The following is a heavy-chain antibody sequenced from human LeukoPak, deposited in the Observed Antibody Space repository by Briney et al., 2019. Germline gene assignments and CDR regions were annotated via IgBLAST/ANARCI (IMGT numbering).Heavy chain of an antibody. CDR3: ARGGDMRVVGAFDI. V-gene: IGHV1-18*01. D-gene: IGHD3-22*01. J-gene: IGHJ3*02. CDR2: ISAYNGNT. Sequence: ASVKVSCKASGYTFTSYGINWVRQAPGQGLERMEWISAYNGNTNYAQKLQGRVTMTRDTSTSTVYMELRSLRSDDTAPYYCARGGDMRVVGAFDIWGQGTMVTVSS. CDR1: GYTFTSYG.